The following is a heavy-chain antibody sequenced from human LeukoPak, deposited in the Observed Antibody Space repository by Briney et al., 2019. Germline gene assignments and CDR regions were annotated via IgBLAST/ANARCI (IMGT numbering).Heavy chain of an antibody. V-gene: IGHV4-39*01. CDR3: ASLGPVVAAQFDY. Sequence: PSQTLSLTYTVSGGSISSGSYYWGWIRQPPGKGLEWIGSIYHSGSTYYNPSLKSRVTISVDTSKNQFSLKLSSVTAADTAVYYCASLGPVVAAQFDYWGQGTLVTVSS. D-gene: IGHD2-15*01. J-gene: IGHJ4*02. CDR1: GGSISSGSYY. CDR2: IYHSGST.